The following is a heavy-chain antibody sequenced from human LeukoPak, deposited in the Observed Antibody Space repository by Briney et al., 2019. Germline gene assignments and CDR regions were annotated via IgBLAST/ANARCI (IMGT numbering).Heavy chain of an antibody. V-gene: IGHV4-34*01. CDR3: ARGCARAVAGTLDY. D-gene: IGHD6-19*01. Sequence: WIGEINHSGSTNYNPSLTSRVTISVDTSKNQFSLKLSSVTAADTAVYYCARGCARAVAGTLDYWGQGTLVTVSS. J-gene: IGHJ4*02. CDR2: INHSGST.